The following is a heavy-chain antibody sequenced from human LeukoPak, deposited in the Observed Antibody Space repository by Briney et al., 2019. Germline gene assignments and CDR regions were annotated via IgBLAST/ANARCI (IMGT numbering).Heavy chain of an antibody. J-gene: IGHJ4*02. CDR3: ARQSSTYYGSGRPFDY. CDR2: IYPGDSDT. D-gene: IGHD3-10*01. CDR1: GYSFTSYW. V-gene: IGHV5-51*01. Sequence: GESLKISCKGSGYSFTSYWVGWVRQMPGKGLEWMGIIYPGDSDTRYSPSFQGQVTISADKSISTAYLQWSSLKASDTAMYYCARQSSTYYGSGRPFDYWGQGTLVTVSS.